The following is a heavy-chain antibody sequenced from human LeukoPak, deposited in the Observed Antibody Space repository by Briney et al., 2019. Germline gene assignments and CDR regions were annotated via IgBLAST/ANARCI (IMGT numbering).Heavy chain of an antibody. Sequence: PSETLSLTCTVSGGSTSSSSYYWGWIRQPPGKGLEWIGSIYYSGSTYYNPSLKSRVTISVDTSKNQFSLKLCTVTAADTAVYYCARQYYYDSPFDYWGQGTLVTVSS. V-gene: IGHV4-39*01. D-gene: IGHD3-22*01. CDR3: ARQYYYDSPFDY. J-gene: IGHJ4*02. CDR1: GGSTSSSSYY. CDR2: IYYSGST.